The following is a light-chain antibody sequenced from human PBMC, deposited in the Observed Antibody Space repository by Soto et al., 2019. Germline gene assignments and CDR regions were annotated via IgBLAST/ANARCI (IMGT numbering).Light chain of an antibody. V-gene: IGKV3-15*01. CDR3: QQYDSWPPKYT. J-gene: IGKJ2*01. Sequence: EIVMTQSPATLSVSPGERATLSCRASQSVSSNLAWYQQRPGQAPRLLIYGASTRATGIPARFSGSGSGTEFTLTISSLQSGDSAVYYCQQYDSWPPKYTFGQGTKLEIK. CDR1: QSVSSN. CDR2: GAS.